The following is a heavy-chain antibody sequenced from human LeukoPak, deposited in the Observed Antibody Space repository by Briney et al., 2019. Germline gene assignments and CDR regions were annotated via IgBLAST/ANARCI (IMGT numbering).Heavy chain of an antibody. CDR1: GGSFSGYY. CDR3: ARARRGRGYSYGTPNFDY. J-gene: IGHJ4*02. CDR2: INHSGST. Sequence: PSETLSLTCAVYGGSFSGYYWSWIRQPPGKGLEWIGEINHSGSTNYNPSLKSRVTISVDTSKNQFSLKLSSVTAADTAVYYCARARRGRGYSYGTPNFDYWGQGTLVTVSS. V-gene: IGHV4-34*01. D-gene: IGHD5-18*01.